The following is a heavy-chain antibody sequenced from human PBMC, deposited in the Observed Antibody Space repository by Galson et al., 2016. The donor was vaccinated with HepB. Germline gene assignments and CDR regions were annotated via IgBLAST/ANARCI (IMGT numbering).Heavy chain of an antibody. D-gene: IGHD3-3*01. CDR1: GFTFSSYA. CDR2: ISGNGGSI. J-gene: IGHJ4*02. V-gene: IGHV3-23*01. Sequence: SLRLSCAASGFTFSSYAMSWVRQAPGKGLEWVSAISGNGGSIYNADSVKGRFTISRDNSKNTLYRQMNSLRAEDTPVYYCAVARFLEWFTFDSWGQGTLVTVSS. CDR3: AVARFLEWFTFDS.